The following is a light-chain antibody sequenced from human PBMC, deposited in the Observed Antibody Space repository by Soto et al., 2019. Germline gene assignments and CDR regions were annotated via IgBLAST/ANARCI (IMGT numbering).Light chain of an antibody. CDR2: DAS. CDR3: LHRMNWPLT. Sequence: DIVLTQSPVTLSLSPGDRATLSCRASETVSSYLLWYQQKPGQDPRLLIYDASERATGIPAGFSGSGSETDFTLTISSLEPEDFGVYYCLHRMNWPLTFGQGTRLEIK. V-gene: IGKV3-11*01. J-gene: IGKJ5*01. CDR1: ETVSSY.